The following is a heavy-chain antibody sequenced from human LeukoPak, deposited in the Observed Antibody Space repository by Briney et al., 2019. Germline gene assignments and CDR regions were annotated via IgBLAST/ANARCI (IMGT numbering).Heavy chain of an antibody. Sequence: ASVKVSCXASGGTFSSYAISWVRQARGQGLEWMARIIPIFGTANYAQKFQGRVTITTDESTSTAYMELSSLRSVDTAVYYCARGGRDFDWSQRFDYWGQGTLVTVSS. CDR2: IIPIFGTA. J-gene: IGHJ4*02. CDR1: GGTFSSYA. CDR3: ARGGRDFDWSQRFDY. D-gene: IGHD3-9*01. V-gene: IGHV1-69*05.